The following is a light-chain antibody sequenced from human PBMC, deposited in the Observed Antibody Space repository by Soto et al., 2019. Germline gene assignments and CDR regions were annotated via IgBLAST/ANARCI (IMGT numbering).Light chain of an antibody. CDR3: CAYADTFYV. Sequence: LTQPRSVSGSPGQSVTISCTGTSSDVGSYKDVSWYQHHPGKVPKLMIYDVSERPSGVPDRFSGSKSGNTASLTISGLQAEDEANYYCCAYADTFYVFGTGTKVTVL. CDR1: SSDVGSYKD. CDR2: DVS. J-gene: IGLJ1*01. V-gene: IGLV2-11*01.